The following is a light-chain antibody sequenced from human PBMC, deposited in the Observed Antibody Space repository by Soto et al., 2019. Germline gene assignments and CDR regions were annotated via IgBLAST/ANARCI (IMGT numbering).Light chain of an antibody. CDR1: SSDVGGYNY. V-gene: IGLV2-8*01. CDR2: EVS. J-gene: IGLJ2*01. Sequence: QSALTQPPSASGSPGQSVTISCTGTSSDVGGYNYVSWYQQHPGKAPKLMISEVSKRPSGVPDRFSGSKSGNTASLTVSGLQAEDEADYYGSSFAGSHVLFGGGTKLT. CDR3: SSFAGSHVL.